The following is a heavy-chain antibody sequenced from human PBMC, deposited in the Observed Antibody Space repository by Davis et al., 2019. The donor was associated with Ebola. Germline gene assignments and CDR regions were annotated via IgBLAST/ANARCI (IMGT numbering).Heavy chain of an antibody. D-gene: IGHD6-13*01. CDR3: ASEDSSSWYPSSYYYGMDV. CDR2: INPSGGST. CDR1: GYTFTSYY. Sequence: ASVKVSCKASGYTFTSYYMHWVRQAPGQGLEWMGIINPSGGSTSYAQKFQGRVTMTRDTSTSTVYMELSSLRSEDTAVYYCASEDSSSWYPSSYYYGMDVWGQGTTVTVSS. J-gene: IGHJ6*02. V-gene: IGHV1-46*01.